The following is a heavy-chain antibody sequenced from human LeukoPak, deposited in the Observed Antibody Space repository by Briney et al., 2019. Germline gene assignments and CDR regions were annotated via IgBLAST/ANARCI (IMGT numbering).Heavy chain of an antibody. CDR2: IYYSGST. D-gene: IGHD4-17*01. J-gene: IGHJ4*02. CDR1: GASISSESYY. V-gene: IGHV4-39*01. CDR3: ARHRNEYDYGDYQVIDY. Sequence: ASETLSLTCIVSGASISSESYYWGWIRQPPGKGLEWIGSIYYSGSTYYNPSLKSRVTISVDTSKNQFSLKLSSVTAADTAVYYCARHRNEYDYGDYQVIDYWGQGTLVTVSS.